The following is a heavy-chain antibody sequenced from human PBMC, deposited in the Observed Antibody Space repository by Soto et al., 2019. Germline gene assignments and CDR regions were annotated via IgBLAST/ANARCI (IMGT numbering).Heavy chain of an antibody. Sequence: SETLSLTCSVSGYSVSSSDYYWAWIRQPPGKGLEWIGSMLYSGLTYYNPSLKSRVTLSVDTSKNQFSVRLNSVTASDPAVYYCAPLSVSLSGPYGIHVRGQGTTVTVSS. CDR2: MLYSGLT. D-gene: IGHD2-15*01. CDR1: GYSVSSSDYY. CDR3: APLSVSLSGPYGIHV. J-gene: IGHJ6*02. V-gene: IGHV4-39*01.